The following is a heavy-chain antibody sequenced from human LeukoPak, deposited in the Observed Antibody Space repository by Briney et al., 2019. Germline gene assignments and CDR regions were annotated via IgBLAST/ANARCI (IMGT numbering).Heavy chain of an antibody. V-gene: IGHV1-2*06. CDR1: GYTFTGYY. D-gene: IGHD3-16*01. J-gene: IGHJ4*02. Sequence: GASVKVSCKASGYTFTGYYMHGGRQAPGQGREGMGRINPNSGGTNYAQKFQGRDTMTRDTSISTAYMELSRLSSDDTAAYYCAESFYTGIDYWGQGTLVTVSS. CDR2: INPNSGGT. CDR3: AESFYTGIDY.